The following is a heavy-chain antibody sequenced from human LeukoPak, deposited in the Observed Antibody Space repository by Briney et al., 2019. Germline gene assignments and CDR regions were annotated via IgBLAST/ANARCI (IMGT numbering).Heavy chain of an antibody. CDR3: ARDLPSSTYYYDSSGYYSDY. CDR1: GGTFSSYP. CDR2: IIPIFGTA. J-gene: IGHJ4*02. D-gene: IGHD3-22*01. V-gene: IGHV1-69*13. Sequence: ASVKVSCKASGGTFSSYPISWVRQAPGQGLEWMGGIIPIFGTANYAQKFQGRVTITADESTSTAHMELSSLRSEDTAVYYCARDLPSSTYYYDSSGYYSDYWGQGTLVTVSS.